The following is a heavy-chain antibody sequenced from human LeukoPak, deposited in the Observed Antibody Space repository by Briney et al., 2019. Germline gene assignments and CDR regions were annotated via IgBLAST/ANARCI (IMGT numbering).Heavy chain of an antibody. CDR3: ARETYYGSGSYSDFALDY. V-gene: IGHV3-7*01. D-gene: IGHD3-10*01. Sequence: GGSLRLSCAASGFIFSSYWMTWVRQAPGKGLEWVANIKQDGSEKFYMDSVKGRFTISRDNDKNSLYVQMNTLRAEDTAVYYCARETYYGSGSYSDFALDYWGQGTLVTVSS. CDR2: IKQDGSEK. J-gene: IGHJ4*02. CDR1: GFIFSSYW.